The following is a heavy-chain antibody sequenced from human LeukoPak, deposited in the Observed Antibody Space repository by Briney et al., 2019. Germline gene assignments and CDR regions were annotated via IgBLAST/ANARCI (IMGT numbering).Heavy chain of an antibody. CDR3: AKVWVTASTFDY. V-gene: IGHV3-30*02. Sequence: PGGSLRLSCAASGSTFSSYGMHWVRQAPGKGLEWVAVIWYDGSNKYYADSVKGRFTISRDNSKNTLYLQMNSLRAEDTAVYYCAKVWVTASTFDYWGQGTLVTVSS. D-gene: IGHD2-21*02. CDR2: IWYDGSNK. CDR1: GSTFSSYG. J-gene: IGHJ4*02.